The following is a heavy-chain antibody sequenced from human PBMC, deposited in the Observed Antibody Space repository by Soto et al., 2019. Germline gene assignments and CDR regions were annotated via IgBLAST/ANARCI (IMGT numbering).Heavy chain of an antibody. CDR1: AYIFTTYG. CDR3: ARGRYGDY. J-gene: IGHJ4*02. D-gene: IGHD1-1*01. Sequence: QVHLVQSGAEVKKPGASVKVSCKGSAYIFTTYGITWVRQAPGQGLEWMGWISAHNGNTNYAQKLQGRVTVTRDTSTSTAYMELRNLRSDDPAVYYCARGRYGDYWGQGALVTVSS. CDR2: ISAHNGNT. V-gene: IGHV1-18*01.